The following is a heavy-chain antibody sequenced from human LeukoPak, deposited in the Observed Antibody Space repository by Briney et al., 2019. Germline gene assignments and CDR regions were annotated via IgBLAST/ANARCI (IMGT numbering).Heavy chain of an antibody. Sequence: PSETLSLTCTVSGGSVSSGTYYWSWIRQPPGEGLEWIGYIYYSGSTNYNPSLKSRVTISVDTSKNQFSLKLSSVTAADTAVYYCARDRAYNNSSVYFDYWGQGTLVTVSS. CDR2: IYYSGST. D-gene: IGHD6-6*01. J-gene: IGHJ4*02. CDR1: GGSVSSGTYY. CDR3: ARDRAYNNSSVYFDY. V-gene: IGHV4-61*01.